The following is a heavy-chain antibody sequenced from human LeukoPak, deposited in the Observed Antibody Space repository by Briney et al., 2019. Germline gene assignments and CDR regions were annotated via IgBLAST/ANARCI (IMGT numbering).Heavy chain of an antibody. CDR1: GFTFTTYE. Sequence: GGSLRLSCAASGFTFTTYEMHWVRQSPGKGLMWVSLIKTDGSTTIYADSVRGRFTISRDNAKNTLYLQMNSLRAEDTAVYYCARRSAAKDAFDIWGQGTMVTVSS. CDR3: ARRSAAKDAFDI. CDR2: IKTDGSTT. V-gene: IGHV3-74*01. J-gene: IGHJ3*02. D-gene: IGHD6-25*01.